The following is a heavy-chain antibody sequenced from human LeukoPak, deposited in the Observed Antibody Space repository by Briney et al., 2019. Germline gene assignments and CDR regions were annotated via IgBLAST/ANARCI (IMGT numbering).Heavy chain of an antibody. V-gene: IGHV1-46*01. CDR2: INPSGGST. J-gene: IGHJ4*02. Sequence: ASVKVSCKASGYTFTSYYMHWVRQAPGQGLEWMGIINPSGGSTSYAQKFQGRVTMTRDTSTSTVYMELSSLRSEDTAVYYCARDRWGGYDRIAAAGTPTCFDYWGQGTLVIVSS. CDR1: GYTFTSYY. CDR3: ARDRWGGYDRIAAAGTPTCFDY. D-gene: IGHD6-13*01.